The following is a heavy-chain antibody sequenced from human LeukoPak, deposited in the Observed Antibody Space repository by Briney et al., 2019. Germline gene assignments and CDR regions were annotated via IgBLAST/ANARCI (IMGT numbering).Heavy chain of an antibody. V-gene: IGHV4-38-2*02. Sequence: SETLSLTCTVSGYSISSGYYWGWVRQPPGKGLEWIGSPYHSGSPYSNPSLQSRVTISVDTSKNQFSLKLRSMIAADTAVYYCTRDSGYKFDFWGQGTLVMVSS. J-gene: IGHJ4*02. D-gene: IGHD5-12*01. CDR3: TRDSGYKFDF. CDR1: GYSISSGYY. CDR2: PYHSGSP.